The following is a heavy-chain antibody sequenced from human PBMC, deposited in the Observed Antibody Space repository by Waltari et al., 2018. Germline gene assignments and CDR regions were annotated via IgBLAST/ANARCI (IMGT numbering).Heavy chain of an antibody. CDR1: GFTFDNYA. J-gene: IGHJ4*02. Sequence: EVQLVESGGGLVQPGRSLRLSCAASGFTFDNYAMHWVRQAPGKGLEWVSGINWKSGTIDYADSVKGRFTISRDNAKNSLYLQMNSLRPEDTALYYCAKDWGDNMLAMFDYWGQGTLVTVSS. V-gene: IGHV3-9*01. D-gene: IGHD2-2*01. CDR3: AKDWGDNMLAMFDY. CDR2: INWKSGTI.